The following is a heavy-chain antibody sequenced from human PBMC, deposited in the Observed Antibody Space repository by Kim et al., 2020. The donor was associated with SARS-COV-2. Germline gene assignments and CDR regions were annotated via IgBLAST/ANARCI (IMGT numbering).Heavy chain of an antibody. CDR3: AREGMYYLFVI. J-gene: IGHJ3*02. D-gene: IGHD2-8*01. CDR1: GGSISSGGHY. CDR2: IYYSGST. V-gene: IGHV4-31*03. Sequence: SETLSLTCTVSGGSISSGGHYWSWIRQHPGKGLEWIGYIYYSGSTYYNPSLKSRVTISVDTSKNQFSLKLSSVTAADTAVSYCAREGMYYLFVIWGQGT.